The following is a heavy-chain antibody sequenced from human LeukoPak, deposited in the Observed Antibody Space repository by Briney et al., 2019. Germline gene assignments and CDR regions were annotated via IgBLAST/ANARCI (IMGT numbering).Heavy chain of an antibody. CDR1: GFTFSSYS. J-gene: IGHJ4*02. CDR3: AREHGSWYYFDY. V-gene: IGHV3-21*01. CDR2: ISSSSSYI. D-gene: IGHD6-13*01. Sequence: PGGSLRLSCAASGFTFSSYSMNWVRQAPGKGLEWVSSISSSSSYIYYADSVKGRFTISRDNAKNSLYLQMNGLRAEDTAVYYCAREHGSWYYFDYWGQGTLVTVSS.